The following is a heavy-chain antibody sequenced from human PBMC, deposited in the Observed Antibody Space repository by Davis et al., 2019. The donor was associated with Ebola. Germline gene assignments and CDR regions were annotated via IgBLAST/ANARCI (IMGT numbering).Heavy chain of an antibody. D-gene: IGHD2-2*02. V-gene: IGHV1-18*04. J-gene: IGHJ4*02. Sequence: AASVQVSCKASGYTFTNYGISWVRQAPGQGLEWMGWISAYNGNTNYPQKLQGRVAMTTDTSTSTAYMELRSLRSDDTAVYDCARVQGYCTSTRCYTLGGCDYWGQGTLVTVSS. CDR3: ARVQGYCTSTRCYTLGGCDY. CDR2: ISAYNGNT. CDR1: GYTFTNYG.